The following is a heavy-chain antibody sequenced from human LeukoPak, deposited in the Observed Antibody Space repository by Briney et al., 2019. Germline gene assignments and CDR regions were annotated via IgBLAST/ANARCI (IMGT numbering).Heavy chain of an antibody. Sequence: EASVKVSCKASGYTFTSYGISWVRQAPGQGLEWMGWIGAYNGNTNYAQKLQGRVTMTTDTSTSTAYMELRSLRSDDTAVYYCARGGGYDESSSDFDYWGQGTLVTVSS. CDR2: IGAYNGNT. CDR3: ARGGGYDESSSDFDY. V-gene: IGHV1-18*01. D-gene: IGHD5-12*01. CDR1: GYTFTSYG. J-gene: IGHJ4*02.